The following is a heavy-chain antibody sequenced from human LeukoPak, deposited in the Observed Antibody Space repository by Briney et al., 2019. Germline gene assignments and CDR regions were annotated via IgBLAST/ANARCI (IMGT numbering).Heavy chain of an antibody. Sequence: GGSLRLSCAASGFTFTKYSMNWVRQAPGKGLEWVSYINSGSYSIYYADSVKGRFTISRDNAKDSVYLQMNSLRAEDTAVYYCARDLGGYNFDYWGQGTLVTVSS. D-gene: IGHD5-24*01. V-gene: IGHV3-48*04. J-gene: IGHJ4*02. CDR2: INSGSYSI. CDR1: GFTFTKYS. CDR3: ARDLGGYNFDY.